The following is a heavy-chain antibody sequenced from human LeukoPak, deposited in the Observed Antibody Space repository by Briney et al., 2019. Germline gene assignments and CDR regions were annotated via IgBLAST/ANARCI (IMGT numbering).Heavy chain of an antibody. CDR2: IYYSGST. V-gene: IGHV4-59*01. CDR1: GGSISSYY. CDR3: ARVWIAGGPTDP. J-gene: IGHJ5*02. Sequence: SETLFLTCSVSGGSISSYYWSWIRQPPGKGLEWIGYIYYSGSTNYNPSLKSRVTISVDTSKNQFSLKLSPVTAADTAVYYCARVWIAGGPTDPWGQGTLVTVSS. D-gene: IGHD2-2*03.